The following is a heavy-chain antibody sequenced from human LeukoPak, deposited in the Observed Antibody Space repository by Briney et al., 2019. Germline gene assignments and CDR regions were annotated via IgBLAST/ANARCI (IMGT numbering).Heavy chain of an antibody. CDR3: ARDYYYDSSGIHAFDI. J-gene: IGHJ3*02. D-gene: IGHD3-22*01. CDR1: GFTFSSYW. V-gene: IGHV3-74*01. CDR2: INSDGSST. Sequence: GGSLRLSCAASGFTFSSYWMHWVRQAPGKGLVWVSGINSDGSSTSYADSVKGRFTISRDNAKNTLYLQMNSLRAEDTDVYYCARDYYYDSSGIHAFDIWGQGTMVTVSS.